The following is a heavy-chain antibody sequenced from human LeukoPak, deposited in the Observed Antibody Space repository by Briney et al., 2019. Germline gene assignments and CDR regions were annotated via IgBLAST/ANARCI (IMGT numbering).Heavy chain of an antibody. CDR1: GFTFSSST. D-gene: IGHD4/OR15-4a*01. V-gene: IGHV3-21*01. CDR3: VRIPNSANFPNWFDP. J-gene: IGHJ5*02. CDR2: ISSSSDYI. Sequence: PGGSLRLSCAASGFTFSSSTMNWARQAPGKGLEWVSSISSSSDYIYYADSVKGRFTISRDNAKNSLYLQMNSLRAEDTALYYCVRIPNSANFPNWFDPWGQGTLVTVSS.